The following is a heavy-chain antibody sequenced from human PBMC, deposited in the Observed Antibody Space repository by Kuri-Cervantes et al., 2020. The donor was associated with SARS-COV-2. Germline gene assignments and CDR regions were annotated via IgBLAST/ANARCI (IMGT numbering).Heavy chain of an antibody. Sequence: SQTLSLTCAVYGGSFSGYYWSWIRQPPGKGLEWIGETNHSGSTNYNPSLKSRVTISVDTSKSQFSLKLSSVTAADTAVYYCARLGYSYAYARDYWGRGTLVTVSS. CDR2: TNHSGST. V-gene: IGHV4-34*01. J-gene: IGHJ4*02. D-gene: IGHD5-18*01. CDR1: GGSFSGYY. CDR3: ARLGYSYAYARDY.